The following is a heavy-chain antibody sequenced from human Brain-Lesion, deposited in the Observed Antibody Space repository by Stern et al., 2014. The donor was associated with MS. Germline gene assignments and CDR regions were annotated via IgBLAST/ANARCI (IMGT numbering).Heavy chain of an antibody. J-gene: IGHJ4*02. V-gene: IGHV5-10-1*01. CDR1: GYSFTSDW. Sequence: EVQLVESGAEVKKPGESLRISCQGSGYSFTSDWISWVRQMPGKGLEWMGRIEPSYSNPNYSPSFQGHVTISADKSINTAYLDWRSLKASDTAMYYCARHMGEGLSIDYWGQGTLVTVSS. D-gene: IGHD3-16*01. CDR3: ARHMGEGLSIDY. CDR2: IEPSYSNP.